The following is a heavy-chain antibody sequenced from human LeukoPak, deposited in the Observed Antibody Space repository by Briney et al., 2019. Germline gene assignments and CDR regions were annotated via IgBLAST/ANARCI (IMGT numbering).Heavy chain of an antibody. J-gene: IGHJ4*02. Sequence: SETLSLTCTVSGGSISSSSYYWGWIRQPPGKGLEWIGSIYYSGSTYYNPSLKSRVTISVDTSKNQFSLKLSSVTAADTAAYYCVSSSSWYEDNYFDYWGQGTLVTVSS. CDR2: IYYSGST. V-gene: IGHV4-39*07. CDR1: GGSISSSSYY. CDR3: VSSSSWYEDNYFDY. D-gene: IGHD6-13*01.